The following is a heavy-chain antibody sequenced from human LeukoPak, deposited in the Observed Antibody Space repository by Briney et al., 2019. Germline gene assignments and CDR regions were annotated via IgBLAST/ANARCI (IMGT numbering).Heavy chain of an antibody. V-gene: IGHV3-23*01. D-gene: IGHD6-19*01. CDR2: ISGSGGST. Sequence: PGGSPRLSCAASGFTFSSYGMSWVRQAPGKGLEWVSGISGSGGSTYYADFVKGRFTISRDNSKNTLFLQVNSLRAEDTAMYYCAKDHRTAVPGTDSDYWGQGTLVTVSS. CDR3: AKDHRTAVPGTDSDY. J-gene: IGHJ4*02. CDR1: GFTFSSYG.